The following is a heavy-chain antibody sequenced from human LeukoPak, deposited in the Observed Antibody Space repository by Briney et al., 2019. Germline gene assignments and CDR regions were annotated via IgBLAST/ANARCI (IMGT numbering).Heavy chain of an antibody. CDR2: IYTSGST. D-gene: IGHD2-2*03. J-gene: IGHJ5*02. Sequence: PSETLSLTCTVAGGSISSAAYYWSWIRQPAGKALEWIGRIYTSGSTDYNPSLKSRVTISVDTSKNQFSLKLSSVTAADTAVYYCARHRGYCSSTSCFRGWFDPWGQGTLVTVSS. CDR1: GGSISSAAYY. V-gene: IGHV4-61*02. CDR3: ARHRGYCSSTSCFRGWFDP.